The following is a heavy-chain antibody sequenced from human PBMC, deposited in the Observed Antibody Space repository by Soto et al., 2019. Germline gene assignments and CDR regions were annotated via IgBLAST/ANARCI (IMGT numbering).Heavy chain of an antibody. D-gene: IGHD5-18*01. CDR3: ARRGGGYSYGYYYYYMDV. Sequence: GESLKISCKGSGYSFTSYGIGWVRQMPGKGLEWMGIIYPGDSDTRYSPSFQGQVAISADKSISTAYLQWSSLKASDTAMYYCARRGGGYSYGYYYYYMDVWGKGTTVTVSS. CDR1: GYSFTSYG. V-gene: IGHV5-51*01. CDR2: IYPGDSDT. J-gene: IGHJ6*03.